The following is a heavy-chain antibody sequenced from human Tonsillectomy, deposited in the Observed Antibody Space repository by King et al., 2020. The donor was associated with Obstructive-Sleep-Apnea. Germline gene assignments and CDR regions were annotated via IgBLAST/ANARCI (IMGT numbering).Heavy chain of an antibody. CDR1: GFTFSSYW. CDR2: IKQDGSEK. D-gene: IGHD3-22*01. Sequence: VQLVESGGGLVQPGGSLRLSCAASGFTFSSYWMSWVRQAPGKGLEWVANIKQDGSEKYYVDSVKGRFTISRDNAKNSLYLQMNSLRAEDTAVYYCARDLINYYDSSGQATRDWYFDLWGRGTLVTVSS. CDR3: ARDLINYYDSSGQATRDWYFDL. V-gene: IGHV3-7*01. J-gene: IGHJ2*01.